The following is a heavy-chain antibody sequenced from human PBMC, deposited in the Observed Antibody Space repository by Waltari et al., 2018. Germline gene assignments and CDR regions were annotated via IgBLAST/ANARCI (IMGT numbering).Heavy chain of an antibody. Sequence: EVQLVESGGGLVQPGWSLRLSCAASGLTFSSCWITGVRQAPGKGLEWVANIKQDGSEKYYVDSVKGRFTISRDNAKNSLYLQMNSLRAEDTAVYYCARDAYDRVFDYWGQGTLVTVSS. CDR3: ARDAYDRVFDY. V-gene: IGHV3-7*01. J-gene: IGHJ4*02. CDR2: IKQDGSEK. D-gene: IGHD3-22*01. CDR1: GLTFSSCW.